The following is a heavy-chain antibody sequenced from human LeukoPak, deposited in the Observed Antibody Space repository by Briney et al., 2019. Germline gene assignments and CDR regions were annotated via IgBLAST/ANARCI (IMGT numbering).Heavy chain of an antibody. V-gene: IGHV3-9*01. J-gene: IGHJ4*02. CDR1: GFTFDDCA. D-gene: IGHD6-6*01. CDR2: ISWNGGSI. CDR3: AKDTYSTSLTGFDH. Sequence: GRSLRLSCAASGFTFDDCAMQWVRQAPGKGLEWVSGISWNGGSIGYADSVKGRFTISRDNAKNSLYLQMNSLRAEDTALYYCAKDTYSTSLTGFDHWGQGTLVTVSS.